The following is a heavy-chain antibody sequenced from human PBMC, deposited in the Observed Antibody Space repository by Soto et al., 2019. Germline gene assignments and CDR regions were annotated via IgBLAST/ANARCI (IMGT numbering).Heavy chain of an antibody. V-gene: IGHV3-30-3*01. CDR2: ISYDGSNK. CDR1: GFTFSSYA. D-gene: IGHD4-17*01. Sequence: QVQLVESGGGVVQPGRSLRLSCAASGFTFSSYAMHWVRQAPGKGLEWVAVISYDGSNKYYADSVKGRFTISRDNSKNPLYLQMNSLRAEDTAVYYCARDFSLMNTVTTRYFDYWGQGTLVTVSS. CDR3: ARDFSLMNTVTTRYFDY. J-gene: IGHJ4*02.